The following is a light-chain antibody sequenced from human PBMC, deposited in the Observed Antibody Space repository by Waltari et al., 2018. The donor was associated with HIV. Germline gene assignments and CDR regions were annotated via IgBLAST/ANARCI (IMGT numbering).Light chain of an antibody. CDR2: DFN. CDR3: ASYTVNSTGV. Sequence: QSALSQPASVSASPGPSVAISCSGSASDIGRSNYVSWYQQHPDKPPILILFDFNNRPSGISDRFSGSKSGTTASLTISTVVTDDEADYYCASYTVNSTGVFGSGTKLTVL. CDR1: ASDIGRSNY. V-gene: IGLV2-14*03. J-gene: IGLJ1*01.